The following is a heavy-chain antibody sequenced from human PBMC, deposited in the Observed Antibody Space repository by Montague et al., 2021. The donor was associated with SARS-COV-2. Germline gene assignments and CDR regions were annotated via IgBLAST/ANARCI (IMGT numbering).Heavy chain of an antibody. D-gene: IGHD3-16*01. CDR3: TRAVCGVQDY. V-gene: IGHV6-1*01. CDR1: GDSVSSKSVS. Sequence: CTISGDSVSSKSVSWNWMRQSPSRGLEWLGRTYYRFKWSNEYALAVKSRITITPDTSKNQLSLQLTSVTPEATAVYYCTRAVCGVQDYWGQGSLVTVSS. CDR2: TYYRFKWSN. J-gene: IGHJ4*02.